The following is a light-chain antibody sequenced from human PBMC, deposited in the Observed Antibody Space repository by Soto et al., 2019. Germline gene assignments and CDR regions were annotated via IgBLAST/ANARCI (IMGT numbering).Light chain of an antibody. CDR1: GTDVGQYNY. CDR2: VVS. V-gene: IGLV2-8*01. Sequence: QSVLTQTPSASGSPGQSVTIPFTGAGTDVGQYNYVSWYQQHPGKAPNLLIYVVSGRPSGVPHRFSGSKSGNAASLTISGLQAEDEADYYCSSFTTSHTYVFGTGTKVTVL. J-gene: IGLJ1*01. CDR3: SSFTTSHTYV.